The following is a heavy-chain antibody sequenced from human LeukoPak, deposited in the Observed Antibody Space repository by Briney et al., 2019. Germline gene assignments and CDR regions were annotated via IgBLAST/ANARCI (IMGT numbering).Heavy chain of an antibody. V-gene: IGHV3-9*03. CDR3: TKGQWQAFDY. CDR2: ISRNGGII. D-gene: IGHD6-19*01. CDR1: GFTVGDYA. Sequence: GGSLRLSCAASGFTVGDYAMHWVRQVPGKGLEWVSYISRNGGIINYADSVKGRFTISRDNAKDSLYLQMDSLRSEDMAFYYCTKGQWQAFDYWGQGALVTIST. J-gene: IGHJ4*02.